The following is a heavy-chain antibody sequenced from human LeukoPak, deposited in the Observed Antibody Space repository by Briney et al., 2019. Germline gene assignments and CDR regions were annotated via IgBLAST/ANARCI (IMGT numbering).Heavy chain of an antibody. CDR2: IIPIFGTA. D-gene: IGHD5-12*01. CDR1: GGTFSSYA. Sequence: SVKVSCRASGGTFSSYAISWVRQAPGQGLEWMGGIIPIFGTANYAQKFQGRVTITADESTSTAYMELSSLRSEDTAVYYCARDSGYDYSGGLWYFDYWGQGTLVTVSS. V-gene: IGHV1-69*13. J-gene: IGHJ4*02. CDR3: ARDSGYDYSGGLWYFDY.